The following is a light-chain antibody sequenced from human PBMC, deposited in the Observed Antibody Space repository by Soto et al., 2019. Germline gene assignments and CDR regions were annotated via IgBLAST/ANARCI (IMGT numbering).Light chain of an antibody. CDR3: QQYGSSPQT. CDR1: QSVSSSF. J-gene: IGKJ1*01. Sequence: EIVLTQSPGTLSLSPGERATLSCRASQSVSSSFLAWYQQKPGQAPRLLIYGASSRATGIPDRFSGSGSGTDFTLTISRLAPEDSAVYYCQQYGSSPQTFGQGTEVAIK. V-gene: IGKV3-20*01. CDR2: GAS.